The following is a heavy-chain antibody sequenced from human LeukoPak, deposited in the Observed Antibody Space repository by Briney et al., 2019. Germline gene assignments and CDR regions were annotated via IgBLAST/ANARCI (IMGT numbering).Heavy chain of an antibody. D-gene: IGHD3-22*01. CDR3: AHRGYGYYYDSSGYPYYFDY. Sequence: SGPTLVNPTQTLTLTCTFSGFSLSTSGVGVGWIRQPPGKALEWLALIYWNDDKRYSPSLKSRLTITKDTSKNQVVLTMTNMDPVDTATYYCAHRGYGYYYDSSGYPYYFDYWGQGTLVTVSS. V-gene: IGHV2-5*01. CDR1: GFSLSTSGVG. J-gene: IGHJ4*02. CDR2: IYWNDDK.